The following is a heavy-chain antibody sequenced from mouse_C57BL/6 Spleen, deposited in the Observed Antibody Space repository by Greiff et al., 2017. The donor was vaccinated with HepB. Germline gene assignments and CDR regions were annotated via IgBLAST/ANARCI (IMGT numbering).Heavy chain of an antibody. Sequence: EVQLMESEGGLVQPGSSMKLSCTASGFTFSDYYMAWVRQVPEKGLEWVANINYDGSSTYYLDSLKSRFIISRDNAKNILYLQMSSLKSEDTATYYCARGGSRPMDYWGQGTSVTVSS. CDR3: ARGGSRPMDY. V-gene: IGHV5-16*01. CDR2: INYDGSST. J-gene: IGHJ4*01. CDR1: GFTFSDYY. D-gene: IGHD1-1*02.